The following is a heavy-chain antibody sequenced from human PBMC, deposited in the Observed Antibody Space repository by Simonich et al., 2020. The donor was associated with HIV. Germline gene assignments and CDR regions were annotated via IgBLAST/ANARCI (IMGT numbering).Heavy chain of an antibody. CDR2: INHSGST. Sequence: QVKLQQWGAGLLKPSETLSLTCAVYLESFSGYYWSWIRQPPGKGLEWVGEINHSGSTNYNQSLKSRGTISVDTSKNQVSLKLTSVTAADTARYYCARSGWGAPAKGYLDYWGQGTLVTVSS. CDR3: ARSGWGAPAKGYLDY. V-gene: IGHV4-34*01. CDR1: LESFSGYY. D-gene: IGHD1-26*01. J-gene: IGHJ4*02.